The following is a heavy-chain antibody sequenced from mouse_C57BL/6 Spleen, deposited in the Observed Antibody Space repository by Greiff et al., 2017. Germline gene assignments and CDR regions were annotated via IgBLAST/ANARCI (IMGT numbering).Heavy chain of an antibody. CDR1: GFSLTSYG. J-gene: IGHJ1*03. Sequence: QVQLQQSGPGLVQPSQSLSITCTVSGFSLTSYGVHWVRQSPGKGLEWLGVIWSGGSTDYNAAFISRLIISKDNSKSQFFFKMNSLQADDTAIYYCASPYDYDGYWYFDVWGTGTTVTVSS. V-gene: IGHV2-2*01. D-gene: IGHD2-4*01. CDR3: ASPYDYDGYWYFDV. CDR2: IWSGGST.